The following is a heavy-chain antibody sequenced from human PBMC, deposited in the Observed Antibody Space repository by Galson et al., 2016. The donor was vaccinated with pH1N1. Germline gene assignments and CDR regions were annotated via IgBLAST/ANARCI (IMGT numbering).Heavy chain of an antibody. J-gene: IGHJ4*02. V-gene: IGHV5-51*01. CDR3: ARQEFSDY. CDR1: DNSFSTSW. CDR2: IYVGDSDT. D-gene: IGHD2/OR15-2a*01. Sequence: QSGAEVKQPGESLKISCTGSDNSFSTSWIGWVRQLPGKGLEWMGIIYVGDSDTRYSPSFQGQVSISADKSISTAYLQWSSLKASDTAMYYCARQEFSDYWGQGTLVIVSS.